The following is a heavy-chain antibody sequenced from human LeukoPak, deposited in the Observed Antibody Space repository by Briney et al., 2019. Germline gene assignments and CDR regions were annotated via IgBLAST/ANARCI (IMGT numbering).Heavy chain of an antibody. CDR3: ARGGKTYYYDSSGYYPLRLFDY. CDR2: INHSGST. CDR1: GGSFSGYY. D-gene: IGHD3-22*01. J-gene: IGHJ4*02. V-gene: IGHV4-34*01. Sequence: SETLSLTCAVYGGSFSGYYWSWIRQPPGKGLEWSGEINHSGSTNYNPSLKSRVTISVDTSKNQFSLKLSSVTAADTAVYYCARGGKTYYYDSSGYYPLRLFDYWGQGTLVTVSS.